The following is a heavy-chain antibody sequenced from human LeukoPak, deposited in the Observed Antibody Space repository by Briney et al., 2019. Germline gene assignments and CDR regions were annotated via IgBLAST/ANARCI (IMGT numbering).Heavy chain of an antibody. V-gene: IGHV4-59*01. D-gene: IGHD4-17*01. CDR3: ARVVRGAVTSNWFDP. CDR1: GGSTNDYY. J-gene: IGHJ5*02. Sequence: PSETLSLTCTVSGGSTNDYYRTWIRQAPGKELEWIGYISNSGTTDYNPSLKSRVTMSVDTSKNEFSLKLTSVTAADTAMYYCARVVRGAVTSNWFDPWGQGTLVTVSS. CDR2: ISNSGTT.